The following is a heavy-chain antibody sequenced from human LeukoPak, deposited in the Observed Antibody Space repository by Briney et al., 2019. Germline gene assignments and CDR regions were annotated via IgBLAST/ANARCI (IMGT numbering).Heavy chain of an antibody. V-gene: IGHV3-23*01. CDR1: GFTFSTHG. Sequence: GGSLRLSCAASGFTFSTHGMHWVRQAPGKGLEWVSAISGSGGSTYYADSVKGRFTISRDNSKNTLYLQMNSLRAEDTAVYYCAKPATVYMVRGHFDYRGQGTLVTVSS. J-gene: IGHJ4*02. D-gene: IGHD3-10*01. CDR3: AKPATVYMVRGHFDY. CDR2: ISGSGGST.